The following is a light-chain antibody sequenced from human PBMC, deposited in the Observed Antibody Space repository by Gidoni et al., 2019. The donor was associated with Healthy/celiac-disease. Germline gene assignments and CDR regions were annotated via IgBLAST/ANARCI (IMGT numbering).Light chain of an antibody. J-gene: IGLJ3*02. V-gene: IGLV1-51*01. CDR2: DNN. Sequence: QPVLTQPPSVSAAPGQKVTISCSGSSSNIGNNYVSWYQQLPGTAPKLLIYDNNKRPSGIPDRFSGSKSGTSATLGITGLQTGDEADYYCGTWDSSLSAGRNWVFGGGTKLTVL. CDR1: SSNIGNNY. CDR3: GTWDSSLSAGRNWV.